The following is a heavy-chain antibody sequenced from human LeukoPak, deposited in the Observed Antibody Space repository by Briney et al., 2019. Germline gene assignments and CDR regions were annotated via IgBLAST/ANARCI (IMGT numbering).Heavy chain of an antibody. J-gene: IGHJ6*02. Sequence: GGSLRLSCAASGFTFTSYRMDWVRHAPGKGLVWVSRIYNDGISTAYADFVKGRFTISRDNAKNTLYLQMNSLRADDTAVYYCARRGAVAGTIYAMDVWGQGTTVTVSS. CDR2: IYNDGIST. CDR1: GFTFTSYR. D-gene: IGHD6-19*01. V-gene: IGHV3-74*03. CDR3: ARRGAVAGTIYAMDV.